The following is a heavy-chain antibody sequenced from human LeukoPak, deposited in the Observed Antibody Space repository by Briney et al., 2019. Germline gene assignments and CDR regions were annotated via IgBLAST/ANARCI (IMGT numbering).Heavy chain of an antibody. CDR2: INSYGSIT. CDR3: ARGNYFDY. CDR1: GFTFSDYW. Sequence: GGSLRLSCTASGFTFSDYWMHWVRQTPGKGLVWVSHINSYGSITTYADSVKGRFTIPRDNAKNTLYLQMNSLRADDTAVYYCARGNYFDYWGQGTLVTVSS. V-gene: IGHV3-74*01. J-gene: IGHJ4*02.